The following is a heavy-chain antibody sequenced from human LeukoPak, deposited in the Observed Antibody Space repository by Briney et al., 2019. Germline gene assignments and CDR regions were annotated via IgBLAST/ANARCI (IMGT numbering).Heavy chain of an antibody. V-gene: IGHV1-8*01. J-gene: IGHJ4*02. CDR2: MNPNSGNT. Sequence: ASVKVSCKASGYTFTSYDINWVRQATGQGLEWMGWMNPNSGNTGYAQKFQGGVTMTRNTSISTAYMELSSLRSGDTAAYYCARGLYYYDSSGYRDWGQGTLVTVSS. D-gene: IGHD3-22*01. CDR1: GYTFTSYD. CDR3: ARGLYYYDSSGYRD.